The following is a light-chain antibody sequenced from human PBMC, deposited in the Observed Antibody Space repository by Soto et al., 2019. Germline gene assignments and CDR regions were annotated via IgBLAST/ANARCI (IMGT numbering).Light chain of an antibody. J-gene: IGKJ4*01. CDR3: QQYGSSPLT. V-gene: IGKV3-20*01. CDR2: YAS. Sequence: EIVLTQSPSTLSLSPGERATLSCRASQSVSSYLAWYQQKPGQSPRLLISYASTRSTGIPDRFSGNGSGTDFSLTISKLEPEDFAVYYCQQYGSSPLTFGGGTKV. CDR1: QSVSSY.